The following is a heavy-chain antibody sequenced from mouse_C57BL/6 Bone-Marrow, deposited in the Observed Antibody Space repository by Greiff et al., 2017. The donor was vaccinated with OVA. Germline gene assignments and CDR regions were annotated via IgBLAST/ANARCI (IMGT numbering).Heavy chain of an antibody. CDR1: GYAFSSSW. D-gene: IGHD4-1*01. CDR3: ARERINWDETAMDY. J-gene: IGHJ4*01. V-gene: IGHV1-82*01. CDR2: IYPGDGDT. Sequence: QVQLQQSGPELVKPGASVKISCKASGYAFSSSWMNWVKQRPGKGLEWIGRIYPGDGDTNYNGKFKGKATLAADKSSSTAYMQLSSLTSEDSAVYFCARERINWDETAMDYWGQGTSVTVSS.